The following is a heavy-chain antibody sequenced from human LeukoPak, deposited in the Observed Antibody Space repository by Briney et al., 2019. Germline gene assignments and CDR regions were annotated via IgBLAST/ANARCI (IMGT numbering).Heavy chain of an antibody. Sequence: ASVKVSCKASGYTFTSYDINWVRQATGQGLEWMGWMNPNSANTGYAQKFQGRVTITRNTSISTAYMELSSLRSEDTAVYYCARVKVAAASDYWGQGTLVTVSS. J-gene: IGHJ4*02. CDR2: MNPNSANT. V-gene: IGHV1-8*03. D-gene: IGHD6-13*01. CDR1: GYTFTSYD. CDR3: ARVKVAAASDY.